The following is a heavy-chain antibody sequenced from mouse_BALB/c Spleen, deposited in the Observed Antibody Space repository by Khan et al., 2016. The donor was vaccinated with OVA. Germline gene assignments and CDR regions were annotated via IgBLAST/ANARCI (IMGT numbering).Heavy chain of an antibody. J-gene: IGHJ4*01. CDR3: ERQNYYGYAFDY. CDR1: GYSITSNYA. D-gene: IGHD1-1*01. Sequence: EVELVESGPGLVKPSQSLSLTCTVTGYSITSNYAWSWIRQFPGNKLEWLGYISYSGATNYNPSLKSRISVTRDTSENQFFLQLNSVTTEDTATYYCERQNYYGYAFDYWGQGTSVTVSS. V-gene: IGHV3-2*02. CDR2: ISYSGAT.